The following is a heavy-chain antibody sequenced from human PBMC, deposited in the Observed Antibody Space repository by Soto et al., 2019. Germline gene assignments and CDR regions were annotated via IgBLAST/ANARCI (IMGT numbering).Heavy chain of an antibody. Sequence: ASVKVSCKASGYTFTGYYMHWVRQAPGQGLEWMGWINPNSGGTNYAQKFRGRVTMTRDTSISTAYMELSRLRSDDTAVYYCASEMVRGVIIPRGYWGQGTLVTVSS. CDR2: INPNSGGT. CDR1: GYTFTGYY. CDR3: ASEMVRGVIIPRGY. J-gene: IGHJ4*02. D-gene: IGHD3-10*01. V-gene: IGHV1-2*02.